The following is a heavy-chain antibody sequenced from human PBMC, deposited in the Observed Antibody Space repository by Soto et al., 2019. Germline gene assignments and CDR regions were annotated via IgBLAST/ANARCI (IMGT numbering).Heavy chain of an antibody. D-gene: IGHD1-7*01. J-gene: IGHJ4*02. Sequence: QEQLVESGAGVVQPGTSLRLSCAVPGGIFHGYGMHWVRQAPGKGLEWVAIIRFDGSNEEYADSVKGRFTISRDNSKNTLYLQMNTLGAEDTAAYYCARDGIGGTVFRGYLDYWGRGTVVTVSS. CDR2: IRFDGSNE. CDR1: GGIFHGYG. CDR3: ARDGIGGTVFRGYLDY. V-gene: IGHV3-33*01.